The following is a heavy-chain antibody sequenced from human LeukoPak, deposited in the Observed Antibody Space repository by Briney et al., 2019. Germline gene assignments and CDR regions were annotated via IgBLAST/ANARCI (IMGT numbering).Heavy chain of an antibody. CDR1: GGSISSYY. Sequence: SETLSLTCTVSGGSISSYYWTWIRQPPGKGLEWIGYIYYTGATSYNPSLKSRVTISVDTSKKQFSLRLTSVTAADTAVYYCARYGGSGWVIDNWGQGTLVTVSS. CDR2: IYYTGAT. J-gene: IGHJ4*02. V-gene: IGHV4-59*08. CDR3: ARYGGSGWVIDN. D-gene: IGHD6-19*01.